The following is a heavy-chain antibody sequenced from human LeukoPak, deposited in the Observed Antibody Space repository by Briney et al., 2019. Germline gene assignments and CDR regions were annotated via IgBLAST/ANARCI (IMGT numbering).Heavy chain of an antibody. Sequence: SETLSLTCTVSGGSISGYYWSWIRQPPGKGLEWIGYIYPSRSTNYNPSLKSRVTISVDTSKNHFSLRLSSVTAADTAVYYCAREKPPWNYYDSSGPLDYWGQGTLVTVSS. D-gene: IGHD3-22*01. V-gene: IGHV4-59*01. CDR1: GGSISGYY. CDR3: AREKPPWNYYDSSGPLDY. CDR2: IYPSRST. J-gene: IGHJ4*02.